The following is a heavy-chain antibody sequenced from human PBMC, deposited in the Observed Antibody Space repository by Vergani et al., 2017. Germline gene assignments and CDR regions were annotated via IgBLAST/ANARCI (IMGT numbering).Heavy chain of an antibody. CDR1: GFTFDDYA. CDR3: AKDRSGSYYGDFDY. D-gene: IGHD1-26*01. CDR2: ISWNSGSI. J-gene: IGHJ4*02. Sequence: EVQLVESGGGLVQPGRSLRLSCAASGFTFDDYAMHWVRQAPGKGLEGVSGISWNSGSIGYADSVKGRFTISRDNAKNSLYLQMNSLRAEDTALYYCAKDRSGSYYGDFDYWGQGTLVTVSS. V-gene: IGHV3-9*01.